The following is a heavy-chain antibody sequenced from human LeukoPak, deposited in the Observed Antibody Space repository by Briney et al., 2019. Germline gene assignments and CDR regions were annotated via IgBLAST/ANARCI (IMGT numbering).Heavy chain of an antibody. CDR2: INAGNDDT. CDR1: GYTFTSYT. Sequence: ASVKVSCKASGYTFTSYTMHWLRQAPGRRLEWMGCINAGNDDTKYSQNFQGRVIISRDTSASTGYMELSSLRSGDTAVYYCARGGTFDPWGQGTLVIVSS. J-gene: IGHJ5*02. CDR3: ARGGTFDP. D-gene: IGHD1-14*01. V-gene: IGHV1-3*01.